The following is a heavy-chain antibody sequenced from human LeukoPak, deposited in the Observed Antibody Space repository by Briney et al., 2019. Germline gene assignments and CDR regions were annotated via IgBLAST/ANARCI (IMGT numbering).Heavy chain of an antibody. CDR2: ISGSGGST. D-gene: IGHD5-18*01. Sequence: QAGGSLRLSCAASGFTLSSYAMSWVRQAPGKGLEWVSAISGSGGSTYYADSVKGRFTISRDNSKNTLYLQMNSLRAEDTAVYYCAKDQYGGGYSYGFWWYMDVWGKGTTVTISS. CDR3: AKDQYGGGYSYGFWWYMDV. CDR1: GFTLSSYA. J-gene: IGHJ6*03. V-gene: IGHV3-23*01.